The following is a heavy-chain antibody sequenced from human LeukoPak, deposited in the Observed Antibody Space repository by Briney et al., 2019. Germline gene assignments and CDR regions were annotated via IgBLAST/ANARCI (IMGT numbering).Heavy chain of an antibody. CDR3: ARLSRYGDLYYFDY. Sequence: RPSETLSLTCTASGGSISSYYWGWIRQPPGKGLEWIGYFYYGGNTDYSPSLKSRVTISVDTSKNQVSLKLSSVTAADTAMYYCARLSRYGDLYYFDYWGQGTLVTVSS. D-gene: IGHD4-17*01. V-gene: IGHV4-59*01. CDR1: GGSISSYY. J-gene: IGHJ4*02. CDR2: FYYGGNT.